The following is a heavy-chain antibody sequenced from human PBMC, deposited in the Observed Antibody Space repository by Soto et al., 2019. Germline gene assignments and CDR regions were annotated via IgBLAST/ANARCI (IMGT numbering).Heavy chain of an antibody. D-gene: IGHD3-3*01. CDR3: ARTEWFPPYFDC. CDR1: GYTLTSYA. CDR2: INAGDGGT. V-gene: IGHV1-3*01. J-gene: IGHJ4*02. Sequence: ASVKASCKAPGYTLTSYALHWLRQAPGQGLEWMGWINAGDGGTKYSEHFQGRVTITLDTTATTVFVELTGLKSEDTAIYYCARTEWFPPYFDCWRKGSLVAVGS.